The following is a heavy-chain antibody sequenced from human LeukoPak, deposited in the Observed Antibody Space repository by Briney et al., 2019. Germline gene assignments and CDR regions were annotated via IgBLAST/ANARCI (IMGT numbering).Heavy chain of an antibody. V-gene: IGHV4-61*02. CDR1: GGSISSGSYY. D-gene: IGHD3-10*01. CDR2: IYTSGST. Sequence: SETLSLTCTVSGGSISSGSYYWSWIRQPAGKGLEWIGRIYTSGSTNYNPSLKSRVTISVDTSKNQFSLKLSSATAADTAVYYCARDHIWFGESHYFDYWGQGTLVTVSS. CDR3: ARDHIWFGESHYFDY. J-gene: IGHJ4*02.